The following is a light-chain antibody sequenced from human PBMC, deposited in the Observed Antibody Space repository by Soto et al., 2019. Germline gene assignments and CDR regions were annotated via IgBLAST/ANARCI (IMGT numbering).Light chain of an antibody. Sequence: EILYTPSPSTLSFCPREHYTPSCRSSHYISSDLAWYQHKPGQAPRLLIYDASARATGIPARFSGSGSGTDFTLTISDLEPEDFGIYYCQQRSNWPPITFGQRTRLEI. CDR3: QQRSNWPPIT. V-gene: IGKV3-11*01. J-gene: IGKJ5*01. CDR1: HYISSD. CDR2: DAS.